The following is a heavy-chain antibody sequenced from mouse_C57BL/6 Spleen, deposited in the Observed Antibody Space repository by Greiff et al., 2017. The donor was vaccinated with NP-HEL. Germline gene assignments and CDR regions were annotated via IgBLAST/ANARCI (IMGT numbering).Heavy chain of an antibody. CDR1: GYTFTSYW. J-gene: IGHJ1*03. CDR2: IYPGSGST. CDR3: ARREYYGSSYEWYFDV. D-gene: IGHD1-1*01. Sequence: QVQLQHPGAELVKPGASVKMSCKASGYTFTSYWITWVKQRPGQGLEWIGDIYPGSGSTNYNEKFKSKATLTVDTSSSTAYMQLSSLTSEDSAVYYCARREYYGSSYEWYFDVWGTGTTVTVSS. V-gene: IGHV1-55*01.